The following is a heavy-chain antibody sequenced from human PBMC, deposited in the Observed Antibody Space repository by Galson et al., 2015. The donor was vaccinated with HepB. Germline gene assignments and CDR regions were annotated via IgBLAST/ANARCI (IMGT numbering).Heavy chain of an antibody. D-gene: IGHD7-27*01. V-gene: IGHV3-21*01. CDR1: GFTFSTYG. J-gene: IGHJ3*02. CDR2: ISSSSSYI. Sequence: SLRLSCAASGFTFSTYGMRWVRQAPGKGLEWVSSISSSSSYIYYADSVKGRFTISRDNAKNSLYLQMNSLRAEDTAVYYCARDMGGVPRSNWGFRVDAFDIWGQGTMVTVSS. CDR3: ARDMGGVPRSNWGFRVDAFDI.